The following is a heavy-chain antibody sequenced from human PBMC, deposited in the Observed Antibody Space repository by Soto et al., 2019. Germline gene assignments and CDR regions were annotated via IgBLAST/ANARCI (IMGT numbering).Heavy chain of an antibody. J-gene: IGHJ4*02. CDR1: GFTFSRYG. Sequence: GGSVRLSCAASGFTFSRYGMHWVRQAPGKGLEWVAVISYDGSEKWYVDSVKGRFTISRDNSKNTVYLQMNSLRGEDTALYYCAKVIAPLSTKHFFDSWGEGVLVTV. V-gene: IGHV3-30*18. D-gene: IGHD2-2*01. CDR3: AKVIAPLSTKHFFDS. CDR2: ISYDGSEK.